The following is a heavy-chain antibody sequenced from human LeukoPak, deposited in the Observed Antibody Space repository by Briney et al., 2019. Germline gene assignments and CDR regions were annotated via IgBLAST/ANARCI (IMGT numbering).Heavy chain of an antibody. V-gene: IGHV4-34*01. CDR2: INHSGST. J-gene: IGHJ4*02. Sequence: LKPSETLSLTCAVYGGSFSGYYWSWIRQPPGKGLEWIGEINHSGSTNYNPSLKSRVTISVDTSKNQFSLKLSSVTAADTAVYYCARGIVGARPFDHWGQGTLVTLSS. CDR1: GGSFSGYY. D-gene: IGHD1-26*01. CDR3: ARGIVGARPFDH.